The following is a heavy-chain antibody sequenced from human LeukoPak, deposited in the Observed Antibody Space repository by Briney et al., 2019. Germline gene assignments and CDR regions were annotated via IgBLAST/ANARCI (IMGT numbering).Heavy chain of an antibody. Sequence: SETLSLTCAVSGGSISSTTSYWSWIRQPPGKGLEWIGYISYSGSTNYNPSLKSRVTISIDTSKNQFSLKLRSVTAADTAIYYCARQGYDILTGYIDAFDIWGQGTMVTVSS. CDR2: ISYSGST. CDR3: ARQGYDILTGYIDAFDI. D-gene: IGHD3-9*01. J-gene: IGHJ3*02. CDR1: GGSISSTTSY. V-gene: IGHV4-61*05.